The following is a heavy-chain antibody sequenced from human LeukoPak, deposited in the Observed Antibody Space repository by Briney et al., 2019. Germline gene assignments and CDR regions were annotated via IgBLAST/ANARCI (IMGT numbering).Heavy chain of an antibody. D-gene: IGHD3-3*01. V-gene: IGHV4-59*08. CDR2: IYYSGST. J-gene: IGHJ4*02. Sequence: PSETLSLTCTVSGGPISSYYWSWIRQPPGKGPEWIGYIYYSGSTNYNPSLKSRVTISVDTSKNQFSLKLSSVTAADTAVYYCARQGYWSGYFLFDYWGQGTLVTVSS. CDR3: ARQGYWSGYFLFDY. CDR1: GGPISSYY.